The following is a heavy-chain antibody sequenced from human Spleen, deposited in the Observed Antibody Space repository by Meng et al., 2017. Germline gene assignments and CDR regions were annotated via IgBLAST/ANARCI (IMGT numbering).Heavy chain of an antibody. CDR2: IYSGGST. D-gene: IGHD1-7*01. CDR1: GFTVSSNY. V-gene: IGHV3-66*01. Sequence: EVQLVESGRGLVNPGGSLTLSCAAFGFTVSSNYMTWVRQSPGKGLEWVSVIYSGGSTYYADSVKGRFSISRDNSKNTLYLQMNNLRAEDTAVYYCASPGYQNYFDPWGQGTLVTVSS. CDR3: ASPGYQNYFDP. J-gene: IGHJ5*02.